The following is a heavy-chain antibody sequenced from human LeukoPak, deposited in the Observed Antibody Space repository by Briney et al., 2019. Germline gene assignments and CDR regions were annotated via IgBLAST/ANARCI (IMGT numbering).Heavy chain of an antibody. V-gene: IGHV4-61*02. CDR3: ARRDSSGYYDWFDP. Sequence: SETLSLTCTVSGGSTSSGSYYWSWIRQPAGQGLEWIGRIHTSGTTNYNPSLKSRVTISLDTSKNQFSLKLYSVTAADTAVYYCARRDSSGYYDWFDPWGQGTLVTVPS. CDR2: IHTSGTT. CDR1: GGSTSSGSYY. D-gene: IGHD3-22*01. J-gene: IGHJ5*02.